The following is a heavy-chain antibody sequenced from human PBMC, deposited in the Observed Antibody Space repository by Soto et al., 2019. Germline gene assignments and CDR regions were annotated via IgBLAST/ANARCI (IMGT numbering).Heavy chain of an antibody. CDR2: IIPIFGTA. D-gene: IGHD3-22*01. J-gene: IGHJ1*01. V-gene: IGHV1-69*13. CDR1: GGTFSSYA. CDR3: ASPQSGYKYFQH. Sequence: SVKVSCKASGGTFSSYAISWVRQAPGQGLEWMGGIIPIFGTANYAQKFQGRVTITADESTSTAYMELSSLRSEDTAVYYCASPQSGYKYFQHWGQGTLVTVSS.